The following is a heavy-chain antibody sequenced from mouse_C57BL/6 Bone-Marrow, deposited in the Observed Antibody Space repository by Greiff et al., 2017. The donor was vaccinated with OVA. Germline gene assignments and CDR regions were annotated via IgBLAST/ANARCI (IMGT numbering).Heavy chain of an antibody. CDR2: IDPETGGT. CDR1: GYTFTDYE. D-gene: IGHD1-1*01. CDR3: TRMKDYYGSSYVGY. V-gene: IGHV1-15*01. J-gene: IGHJ2*01. Sequence: QVQLKQSGAELVRPGASVTLSCKASGYTFTDYEMHWVKQTPVHGLEWIGAIDPETGGTAYNQKFKGKAILTADKSSSTAYMELRSLTSEDSAVYYCTRMKDYYGSSYVGYWGQGTTLTVSS.